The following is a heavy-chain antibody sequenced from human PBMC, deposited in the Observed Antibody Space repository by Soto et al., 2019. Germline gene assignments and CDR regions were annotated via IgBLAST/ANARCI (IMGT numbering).Heavy chain of an antibody. D-gene: IGHD2-2*01. CDR3: AKDHCSSTSCLFDY. Sequence: EVQLLESGGGLVQPGGSLRLSCAASGFTFSSYAMSWVRQAPGKGLEWVSAISGSGGSKYYADSVKGRLTISRDNSKNTLYLQMNSLRAEDTAVYYCAKDHCSSTSCLFDYWGQGTLVTVSS. CDR2: ISGSGGSK. J-gene: IGHJ4*02. CDR1: GFTFSSYA. V-gene: IGHV3-23*01.